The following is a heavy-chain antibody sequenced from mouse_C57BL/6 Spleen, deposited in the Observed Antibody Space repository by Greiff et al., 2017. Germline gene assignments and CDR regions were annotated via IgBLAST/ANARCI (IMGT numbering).Heavy chain of an antibody. CDR3: TTLGGYDGRDYYAMDY. CDR2: IDPENGDT. J-gene: IGHJ4*01. Sequence: EVQLKESGAELVRPGASVKLSCTASGFNIKDDYMHWVKQRPEQGLEWIGWIDPENGDTEYASKFQGKATITADTSSNTAYLQLSSLTSEDTAVYYCTTLGGYDGRDYYAMDYWGQGTPVTGSS. V-gene: IGHV14-4*01. CDR1: GFNIKDDY. D-gene: IGHD2-2*01.